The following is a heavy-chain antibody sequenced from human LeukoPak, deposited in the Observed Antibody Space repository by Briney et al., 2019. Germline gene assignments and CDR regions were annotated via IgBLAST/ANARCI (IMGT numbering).Heavy chain of an antibody. D-gene: IGHD6-13*01. Sequence: SETLSLTCTVSGGSISSSSYYWGWIRQPPGKGLEWIGSIYYSGSTYYNPSLKSQVTISVDTSKNQFSLKLSSVTAADTAVYYCARGLSSSWYHIDYWGQGTLVTVSS. V-gene: IGHV4-39*07. CDR2: IYYSGST. J-gene: IGHJ4*02. CDR1: GGSISSSSYY. CDR3: ARGLSSSWYHIDY.